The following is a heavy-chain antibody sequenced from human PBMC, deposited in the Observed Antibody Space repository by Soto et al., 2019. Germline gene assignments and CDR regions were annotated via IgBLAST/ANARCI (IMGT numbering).Heavy chain of an antibody. CDR1: GFTVSSKY. V-gene: IGHV3-66*01. Sequence: EVQLVESGGGLVQPAGPLSLSCAASGFTVSSKYMSWVRQAPGKGLERVSLIQSGGYTYYADSVKGRFNISRDSSENTLFLQMNSVRVEDTAMYYCASDDVYCSGGGCYGVPMDVWGDGTTVTVSA. CDR3: ASDDVYCSGGGCYGVPMDV. D-gene: IGHD2-15*01. CDR2: IQSGGYT. J-gene: IGHJ6*04.